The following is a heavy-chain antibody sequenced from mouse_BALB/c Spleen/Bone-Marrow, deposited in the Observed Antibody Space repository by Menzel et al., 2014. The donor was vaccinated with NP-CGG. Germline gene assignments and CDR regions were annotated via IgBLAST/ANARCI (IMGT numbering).Heavy chain of an antibody. CDR3: TRSYYRYDEEAWFAY. D-gene: IGHD2-14*01. CDR2: ISSGGSYT. J-gene: IGHJ3*01. CDR1: GFTFSSYT. V-gene: IGHV5-6-4*01. Sequence: EVKVVESGGGLVKPGGSLKLSCAASGFTFSSYTMSWVRQTPEKRLEWVATISSGGSYTYYPDSVKGRFTISRDNAKNTLYLQMSGLKSEDTAMYYCTRSYYRYDEEAWFAYWGQGTLVTVSA.